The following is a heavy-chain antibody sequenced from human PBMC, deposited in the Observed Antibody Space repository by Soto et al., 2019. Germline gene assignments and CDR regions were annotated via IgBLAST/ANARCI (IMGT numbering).Heavy chain of an antibody. V-gene: IGHV1-18*01. Sequence: QAQLVQSGAEVRKPGASVKVSCKASGYTFYSHSISWVRQAPGQGLEWMGRINADYGNTQYAQKFRGRVTMTTDTSTTTVYMELTKLRSYDTAVYYCARCIQGDYYYGMDVWGQGTTVTVSS. CDR3: ARCIQGDYYYGMDV. CDR2: INADYGNT. D-gene: IGHD5-18*01. J-gene: IGHJ6*02. CDR1: GYTFYSHS.